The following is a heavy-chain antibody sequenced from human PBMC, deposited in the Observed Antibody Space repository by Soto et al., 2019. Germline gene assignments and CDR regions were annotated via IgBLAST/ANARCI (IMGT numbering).Heavy chain of an antibody. CDR3: ARGGAYYDILTGYYRHYYYGMDV. V-gene: IGHV4-34*01. D-gene: IGHD3-9*01. Sequence: WTWIRQPPGKGLEWIGEINRSGSTNYNPSLKSRVTILVDTSKSQFSLKLSSVTAADTAVYYCARGGAYYDILTGYYRHYYYGMDVW. J-gene: IGHJ6*01. CDR2: INRSGST.